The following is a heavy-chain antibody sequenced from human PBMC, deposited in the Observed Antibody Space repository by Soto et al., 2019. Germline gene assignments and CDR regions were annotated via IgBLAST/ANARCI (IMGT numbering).Heavy chain of an antibody. D-gene: IGHD6-13*01. CDR3: ARAHAAAGIKPPRDGGPLLIDY. V-gene: IGHV1-18*01. CDR2: ISAYNGNT. CDR1: GYTFTSYG. Sequence: GASVKVSCKASGYTFTSYGISWVRQAPGQGLEWMGWISAYNGNTNYAQKLQGRVTMTTDTSTSTAYMELRSLRSDDTAVYYCARAHAAAGIKPPRDGGPLLIDYWGQGTLVTVSS. J-gene: IGHJ4*02.